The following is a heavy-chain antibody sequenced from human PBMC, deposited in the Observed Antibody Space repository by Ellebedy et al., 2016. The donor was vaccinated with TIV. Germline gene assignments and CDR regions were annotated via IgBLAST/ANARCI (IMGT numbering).Heavy chain of an antibody. Sequence: MPSETLSLTCAVSGGSISSSNWWSWVRQHPGKGLEWIGEIYHSGSTNYNPSLKSRVTISVDKSKNQFSLKLSSVTAADTAVYYCARMSDIVATIDPGYFDYWGQGTLVTVSS. CDR1: GGSISSSNW. CDR3: ARMSDIVATIDPGYFDY. D-gene: IGHD5-12*01. V-gene: IGHV4-4*02. J-gene: IGHJ4*02. CDR2: IYHSGST.